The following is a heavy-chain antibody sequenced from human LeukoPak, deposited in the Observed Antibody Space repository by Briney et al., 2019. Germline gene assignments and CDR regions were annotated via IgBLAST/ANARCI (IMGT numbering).Heavy chain of an antibody. CDR1: GYTFTSYY. J-gene: IGHJ3*02. V-gene: IGHV1-69*06. CDR2: IIPMFGTT. CDR3: ARAVTANILGAFDI. Sequence: SVKVSCKASGYTFTSYYMHWVRQAPGQGLEWMGGIIPMFGTTNYAQKFQGRVTIAADKSTSTAYMEVSSLRSEDTAVYFCARAVTANILGAFDIWGQGTMVTVSS. D-gene: IGHD2-21*02.